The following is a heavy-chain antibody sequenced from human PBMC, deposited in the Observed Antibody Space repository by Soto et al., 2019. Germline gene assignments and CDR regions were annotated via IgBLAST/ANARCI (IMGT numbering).Heavy chain of an antibody. CDR1: GFSFSNNG. D-gene: IGHD3-16*01. V-gene: IGHV3-30*18. CDR3: AKDRVESGLGEIDY. CDR2: ISYDGSKK. J-gene: IGHJ4*02. Sequence: SLRLSCAASGFSFSNNGMHWVRPAPGKGLEWVAIISYDGSKKYYADSVKGRFTISRDNSKNTLYLQMNSLRVEDTAIYYCAKDRVESGLGEIDYWGQGTLVTVSS.